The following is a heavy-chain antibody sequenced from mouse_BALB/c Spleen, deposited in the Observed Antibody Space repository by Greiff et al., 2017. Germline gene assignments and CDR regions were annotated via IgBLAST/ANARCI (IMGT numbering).Heavy chain of an antibody. CDR2: IYPGDGDT. D-gene: IGHD2-4*01. CDR3: ASYYDYGY. J-gene: IGHJ3*01. CDR1: GYAFSSSW. V-gene: IGHV1-82*01. Sequence: QVQLKQSGPELVKPGASVKISCKASGYAFSSSWMNWVKQRPGQGLEWIGRIYPGDGDTNYNGKFKGKATLTADKSSSTAYMQLSSLTSVDSAVYFCASYYDYGYWGQGTLVTVSA.